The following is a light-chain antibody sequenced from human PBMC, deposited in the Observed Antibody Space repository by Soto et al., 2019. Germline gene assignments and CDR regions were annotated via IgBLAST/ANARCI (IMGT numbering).Light chain of an antibody. J-gene: IGLJ1*01. Sequence: QSVLTQPASVSGSPGQSITISCTGTSSDFGNYNLVSWYQQHPGKVPKLILFEVNKRPSGVSGRFSGSKSGNTASLTISGLQAEDEAHYYCCSFTSSNTHVFGPGTKGTVL. V-gene: IGLV2-23*02. CDR2: EVN. CDR1: SSDFGNYNL. CDR3: CSFTSSNTHV.